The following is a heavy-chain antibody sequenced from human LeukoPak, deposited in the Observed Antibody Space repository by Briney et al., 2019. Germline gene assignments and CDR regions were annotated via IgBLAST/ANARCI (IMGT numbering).Heavy chain of an antibody. Sequence: QPGGSLRLSCAASGFTLSSNYMSWVRQAPGKGLEWVSIIYSGGSTYYADSVKGRFTISRDNSKNTLYLQMNSLRAEDTAMYYCARTPQLAYWGQGTLVTVSS. CDR3: ARTPQLAY. CDR1: GFTLSSNY. CDR2: IYSGGST. V-gene: IGHV3-53*01. D-gene: IGHD3-10*01. J-gene: IGHJ4*02.